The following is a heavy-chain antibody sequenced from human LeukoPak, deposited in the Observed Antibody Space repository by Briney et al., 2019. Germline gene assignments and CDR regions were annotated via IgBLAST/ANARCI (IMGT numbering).Heavy chain of an antibody. Sequence: GGSLRLSCAASGFTFSSYVMNWARQAPGKGLEWVSAISGSGVSTSYADSVKGRFTISRDNSKNTLYLHMNSQRAEDTAIYFCAKDPANQLLYPAHFSHWGQGTLVTVSS. CDR3: AKDPANQLLYPAHFSH. J-gene: IGHJ1*01. CDR2: ISGSGVST. D-gene: IGHD2-2*01. CDR1: GFTFSSYV. V-gene: IGHV3-23*01.